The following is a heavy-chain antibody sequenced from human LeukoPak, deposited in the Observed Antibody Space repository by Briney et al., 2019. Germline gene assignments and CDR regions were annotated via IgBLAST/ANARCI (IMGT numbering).Heavy chain of an antibody. J-gene: IGHJ3*02. CDR3: ARAGVTGILRGAFDI. CDR2: MYAGGTT. CDR1: GLTVTSNY. D-gene: IGHD2-21*02. Sequence: PGGSLRLSCTASGLTVTSNYMTWVRHAPGEGLDWVSLMYAGGTTSYTDSVKGRFTISRDNLKNTLYLQMDSLRAEDTAVYYCARAGVTGILRGAFDIWGQGTMVTVSS. V-gene: IGHV3-53*01.